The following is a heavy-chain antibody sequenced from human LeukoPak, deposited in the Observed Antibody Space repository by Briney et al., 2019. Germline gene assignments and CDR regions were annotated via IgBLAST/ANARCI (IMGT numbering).Heavy chain of an antibody. J-gene: IGHJ6*02. D-gene: IGHD6-13*01. CDR1: GYTFTGYY. Sequence: ASVKVSCKASGYTFTGYYMHWVRQAPGQGLEWMGWINPNSGGTNYAQKFQGRVTMTRDTSISTAYMELSRLRSDDTAVYYCARGDKGSSWPYYYYYGMDVWGQGTTVTVSS. V-gene: IGHV1-2*02. CDR3: ARGDKGSSWPYYYYYGMDV. CDR2: INPNSGGT.